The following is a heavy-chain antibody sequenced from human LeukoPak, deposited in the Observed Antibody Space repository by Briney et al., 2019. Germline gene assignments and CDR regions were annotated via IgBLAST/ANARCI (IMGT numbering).Heavy chain of an antibody. D-gene: IGHD3-22*01. V-gene: IGHV3-23*01. J-gene: IGHJ4*02. CDR1: GFTLSSSA. Sequence: PGGSLRLSRAASGFTLSSSAMSWGRQAPGKGLEWVSAISGSGGSTYYADSVKGRFTISRDNSKNTLYLQMKTLRDRDTAVYYAGENYDSSVPFDYCGQGTLVTVSS. CDR2: ISGSGGST. CDR3: GENYDSSVPFDY.